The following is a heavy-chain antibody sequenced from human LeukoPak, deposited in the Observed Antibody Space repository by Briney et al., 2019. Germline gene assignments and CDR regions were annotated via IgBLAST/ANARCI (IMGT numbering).Heavy chain of an antibody. CDR2: IKPDGSEK. CDR1: GFTFSNLW. CDR3: ARVRDCSSTSCPYYYYYMDV. D-gene: IGHD2-2*01. J-gene: IGHJ6*03. Sequence: PGGSLRLSCAASGFTFSNLWMSWVRQAPGKGLEWVANIKPDGSEKYYVDSVRGRFTISRDNAKNSLFLQMNGLRADDTAVYYCARVRDCSSTSCPYYYYYMDVWGKGTTVTVSS. V-gene: IGHV3-7*01.